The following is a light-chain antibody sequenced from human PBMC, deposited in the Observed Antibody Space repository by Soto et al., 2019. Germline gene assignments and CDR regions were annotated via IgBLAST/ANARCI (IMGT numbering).Light chain of an antibody. V-gene: IGLV2-11*01. CDR2: DVN. Sequence: SALTQPRSVSVSPGQSVTISCTGTSSDVGGFNSVSWYQQHPGKAPKLMIYDVNKRPSGVPDRFSGSKSGSTASLTTSGLQAEDEADYYCCSYAGSYSYAFATGTKVTVL. J-gene: IGLJ1*01. CDR3: CSYAGSYSYA. CDR1: SSDVGGFNS.